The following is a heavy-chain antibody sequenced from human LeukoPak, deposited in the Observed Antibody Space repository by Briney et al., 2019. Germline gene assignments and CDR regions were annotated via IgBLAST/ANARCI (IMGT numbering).Heavy chain of an antibody. J-gene: IGHJ4*02. CDR3: ARASIAAAGYYFDY. CDR2: IYSGGST. D-gene: IGHD6-13*01. CDR1: GFTVSTNY. Sequence: QAGGTLRLSCAASGFTVSTNYMSWVRQAPGKGLEWISVIYSGGSTYYAHSVKGRFTISRDNSKNTLYLQMNSLRAEDTAVYYCARASIAAAGYYFDYWGQGTLVTVSS. V-gene: IGHV3-66*01.